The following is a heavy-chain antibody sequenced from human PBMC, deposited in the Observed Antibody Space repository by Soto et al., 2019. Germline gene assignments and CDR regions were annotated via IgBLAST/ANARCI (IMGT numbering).Heavy chain of an antibody. V-gene: IGHV3-53*01. CDR2: IYSGGST. CDR3: ARDRGRLRFLEWSHRGQPYYYGMDV. D-gene: IGHD3-3*01. Sequence: GGSLRLSCAASGFTVSSNYMSWVRQAPGKGLEWVSVIYSGGSTYYADSVKGRFTISRDNSKNTLYLQMNSLRAEDTAVYYCARDRGRLRFLEWSHRGQPYYYGMDVWGQGTTVTVSS. J-gene: IGHJ6*02. CDR1: GFTVSSNY.